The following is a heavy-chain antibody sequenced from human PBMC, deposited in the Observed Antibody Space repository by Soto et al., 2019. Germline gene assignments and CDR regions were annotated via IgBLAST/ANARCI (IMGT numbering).Heavy chain of an antibody. V-gene: IGHV3-15*07. Sequence: EVQLVESGGGLVKPGWSLRLSCAASGFTFYNSWMNWVRQAPGKGLEWVGRIKRNSDGGRTDYAAPVKGRFTISRDDSENMLYLQMNSLKTEDTAVYYCTTGSVEGVWGQGTTVSVSS. D-gene: IGHD2-15*01. CDR2: IKRNSDGGRT. CDR1: GFTFYNSW. J-gene: IGHJ6*02. CDR3: TTGSVEGV.